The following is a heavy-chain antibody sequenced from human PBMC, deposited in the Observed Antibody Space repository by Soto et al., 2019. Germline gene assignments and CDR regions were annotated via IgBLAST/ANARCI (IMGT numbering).Heavy chain of an antibody. J-gene: IGHJ5*01. V-gene: IGHV3-30*03. CDR3: ARDIWSGDYKWFDS. Sequence: PGGSLRLSCTSSTTNINVYGIQWVRQAPAKGLEWVAFISNDGRVQYYADSVKGRFTISRDYSKNTVDLQMNSLRNEETAVYYCARDIWSGDYKWFDSWGPGTLVTVSS. CDR1: TTNINVYG. CDR2: ISNDGRVQ. D-gene: IGHD3-3*01.